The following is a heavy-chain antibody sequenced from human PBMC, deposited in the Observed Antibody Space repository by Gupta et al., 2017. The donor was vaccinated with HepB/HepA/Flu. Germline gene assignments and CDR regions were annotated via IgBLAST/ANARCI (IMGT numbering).Heavy chain of an antibody. J-gene: IGHJ4*02. CDR3: ARHLGRQYFDY. D-gene: IGHD1-26*01. V-gene: IGHV4-39*01. CDR2: FYFTGTT. CDR1: AVYISSTNYY. Sequence: QLQLQESGPGLMKSSETLSLTCTVSAVYISSTNYYWGWIRQAPGKGLEWIGSFYFTGTTYCSPSLKSRATVSLDTSKSQVSLKLIYVTAADTAVYYCARHLGRQYFDYWGQGTPVTVSS.